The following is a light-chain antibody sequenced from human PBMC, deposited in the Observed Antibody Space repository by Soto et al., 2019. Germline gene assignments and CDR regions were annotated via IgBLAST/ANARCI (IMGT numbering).Light chain of an antibody. J-gene: IGKJ3*01. CDR2: VAS. Sequence: DIQLTQSPPFLSASVGDRVTIICRASQGISSFLAWYQQKPWKAPKLLISVASTVERGVPSRFSGSGSGAEFTLTISSLQPEDFATYYCQQVNSYPLTFGPGTKVDIK. CDR1: QGISSF. CDR3: QQVNSYPLT. V-gene: IGKV1-9*01.